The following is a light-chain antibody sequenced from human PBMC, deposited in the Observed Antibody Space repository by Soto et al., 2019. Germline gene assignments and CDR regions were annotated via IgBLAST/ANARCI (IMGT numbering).Light chain of an antibody. CDR3: QQYGSSPSF. Sequence: DIVLTKSPGTLSLSPRERATLSCRASPTVSSNYLAWYQQKPGQAPRLLIYGTSSRATGIPDRFSGSGSGTNFTLTISRLEPEDFAVDYCQQYGSSPSFFGGGTKVEIK. CDR2: GTS. J-gene: IGKJ4*01. CDR1: PTVSSNY. V-gene: IGKV3-20*01.